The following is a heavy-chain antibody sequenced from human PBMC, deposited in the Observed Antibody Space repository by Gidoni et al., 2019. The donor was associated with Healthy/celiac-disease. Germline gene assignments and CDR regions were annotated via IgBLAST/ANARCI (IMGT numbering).Heavy chain of an antibody. J-gene: IGHJ4*02. Sequence: QLQLQESGPGLVKPSETLSLTCTVSGGSISSSSYYWGWSRQPPGKGLEWIGSIYYSGRTYYNPSLKSRVTISVDTSKNQFSLKLSSVTAADTAVYYCSEEWDYWGQGTLVTVSS. CDR3: SEEWDY. CDR2: IYYSGRT. D-gene: IGHD2-8*01. V-gene: IGHV4-39*01. CDR1: GGSISSSSYY.